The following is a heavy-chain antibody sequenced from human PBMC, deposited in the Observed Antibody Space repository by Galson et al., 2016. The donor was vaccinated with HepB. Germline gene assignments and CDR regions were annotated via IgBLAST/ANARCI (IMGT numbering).Heavy chain of an antibody. CDR2: LSSNSIYI. CDR3: ARGPAYSSSPPFDY. J-gene: IGHJ4*02. CDR1: GFTFSSYS. Sequence: SLRLSCAASGFTFSSYSMNWVRQAPGKGLEWVSSLSSNSIYIYYADSVKGRFTISRDNAKNSLYRQMNSLRAEDTAVYYCARGPAYSSSPPFDYWGQGTLVTVSS. D-gene: IGHD6-6*01. V-gene: IGHV3-21*01.